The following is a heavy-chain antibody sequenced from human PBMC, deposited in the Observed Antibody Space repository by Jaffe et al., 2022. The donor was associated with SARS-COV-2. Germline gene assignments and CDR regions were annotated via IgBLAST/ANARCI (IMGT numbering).Heavy chain of an antibody. V-gene: IGHV3-30*18. CDR3: AKDIGYSSGWYNYYYGMDV. D-gene: IGHD6-19*01. J-gene: IGHJ6*02. CDR1: GFTFSSYG. Sequence: QVQLVESGGGVVQPGRSLRLSCAASGFTFSSYGMHWVRQAPGKGLEWVAVISYDGSNKYYADSVKGRFTISRDNSKNTLYLQMNSLRAEDTAVYYCAKDIGYSSGWYNYYYGMDVWGQGTTVTVSS. CDR2: ISYDGSNK.